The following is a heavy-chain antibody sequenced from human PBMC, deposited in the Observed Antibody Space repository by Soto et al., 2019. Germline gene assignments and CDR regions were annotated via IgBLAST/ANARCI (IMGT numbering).Heavy chain of an antibody. J-gene: IGHJ6*02. V-gene: IGHV4-4*02. D-gene: IGHD3-22*01. Sequence: QVQMEESGPGLVKPSGTLSLTCAVSGDSVSRSTWWSWVRQPPEKGLEWIGEVYQSGITHYSPSLKNRLTISLDKSKNQFSLKLTSVTAADAAVYFCARDGHFDSSGIMDVWGRGTTVTVAS. CDR1: GDSVSRSTW. CDR3: ARDGHFDSSGIMDV. CDR2: VYQSGIT.